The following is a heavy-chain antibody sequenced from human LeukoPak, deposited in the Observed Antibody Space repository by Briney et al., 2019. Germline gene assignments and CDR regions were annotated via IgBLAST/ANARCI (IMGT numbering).Heavy chain of an antibody. Sequence: PGGSLRLSCAASGFTFRSYAMSWVRQAPGKGLEWVSGIRGSGASTYYADSVKGRFTISRDNSKNTLYLQMSSLRAEDTAVYYCAKGTMIVTWFDYWGQGTLVTVSS. CDR2: IRGSGAST. J-gene: IGHJ4*02. V-gene: IGHV3-23*01. D-gene: IGHD3-22*01. CDR3: AKGTMIVTWFDY. CDR1: GFTFRSYA.